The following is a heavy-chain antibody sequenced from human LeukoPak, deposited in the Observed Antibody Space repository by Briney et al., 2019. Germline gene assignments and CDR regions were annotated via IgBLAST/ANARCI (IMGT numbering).Heavy chain of an antibody. J-gene: IGHJ4*02. CDR2: INHSGST. CDR1: GGSFSGYY. CDR3: ASRDSSGWYVAY. Sequence: SETLSLTCAVYGGSFSGYYWSWIRQPPGKGLEWSGEINHSGSTNYNPSLKSRVTISVDTSKNQFSLKLSSVTAADTAVYYCASRDSSGWYVAYWGQGTLVTVSS. D-gene: IGHD6-19*01. V-gene: IGHV4-34*01.